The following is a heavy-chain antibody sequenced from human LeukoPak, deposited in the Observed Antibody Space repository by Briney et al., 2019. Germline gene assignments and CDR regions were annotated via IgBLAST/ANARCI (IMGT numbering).Heavy chain of an antibody. D-gene: IGHD6-13*01. Sequence: PGRSLRLSCAASGFTFSTYAMSWVRQAPGKGPEWVSTFSRSGPDTYYADSVKGRFTIFRDNSKNTLYLQMNSLRAEDTAVYYCAKGSLGSWYFFDHWGQGTLVTVSS. J-gene: IGHJ4*02. CDR1: GFTFSTYA. CDR3: AKGSLGSWYFFDH. CDR2: FSRSGPDT. V-gene: IGHV3-23*01.